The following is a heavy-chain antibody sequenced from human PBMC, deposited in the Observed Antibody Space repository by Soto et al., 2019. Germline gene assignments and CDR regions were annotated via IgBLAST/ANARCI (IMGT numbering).Heavy chain of an antibody. D-gene: IGHD5-18*01. CDR2: INHSGST. V-gene: IGHV4-34*01. J-gene: IGHJ5*02. CDR3: ARNPKLGYSYGCWFDP. Sequence: QVQLQQWGAGLLKPSETLSLTCAVYGGSFSGYYWSWIRQPPGKGLEWIGEINHSGSTNYNPSLKSRVTISVDTSKNQFSLKLSSVTAADTAVYYCARNPKLGYSYGCWFDPWGQGTLVTVSS. CDR1: GGSFSGYY.